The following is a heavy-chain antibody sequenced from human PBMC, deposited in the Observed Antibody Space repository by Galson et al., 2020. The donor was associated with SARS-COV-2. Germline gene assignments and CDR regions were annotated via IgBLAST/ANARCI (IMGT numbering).Heavy chain of an antibody. Sequence: GESLKISCVGSGFTIRSYYMTWVRQAPGPGLEWVAIIKEDGSEEYYADSVRGRFTISRDNAKNSLYLQMNSLRAEDAAVCYCTLGRRIARWGQGTLVTVSS. J-gene: IGHJ4*02. CDR3: TLGRRIAR. CDR2: IKEDGSEE. CDR1: GFTIRSYY. V-gene: IGHV3-7*01. D-gene: IGHD2-21*01.